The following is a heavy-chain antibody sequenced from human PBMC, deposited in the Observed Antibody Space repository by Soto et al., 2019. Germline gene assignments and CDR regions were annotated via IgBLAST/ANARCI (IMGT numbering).Heavy chain of an antibody. CDR2: IIPIFGTA. J-gene: IGHJ4*02. CDR1: GGTFRSYA. Sequence: GASVKVSCKASGGTFRSYAISWVRQAPGQGLEWMGGIIPIFGTANYAQKFQGRVTITADESTSTAYMELSGLRSEDTAVYYCAGGAIVATTPIAYWGQGTLVTVSS. D-gene: IGHD5-12*01. V-gene: IGHV1-69*13. CDR3: AGGAIVATTPIAY.